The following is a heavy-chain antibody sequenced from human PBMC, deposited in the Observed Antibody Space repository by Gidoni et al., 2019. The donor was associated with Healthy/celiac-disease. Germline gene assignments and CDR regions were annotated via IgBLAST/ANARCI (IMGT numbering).Heavy chain of an antibody. CDR3: ARGYCSGGSCYKGTPYYYYGMDV. V-gene: IGHV1-69*01. J-gene: IGHJ6*04. CDR1: GGTFSSHA. Sequence: QVQLVQSGAEVKKPWSSVKVSCKASGGTFSSHALSWVLQAPGQGLEWMGGIIPIFGTANDEQKFQGRVTITADESTSTAYMELSSLRSEDTAVYYCARGYCSGGSCYKGTPYYYYGMDVWGKGTTVTVSS. CDR2: IIPIFGTA. D-gene: IGHD2-15*01.